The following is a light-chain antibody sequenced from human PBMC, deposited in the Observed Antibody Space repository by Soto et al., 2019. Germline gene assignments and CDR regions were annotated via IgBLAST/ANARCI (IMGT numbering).Light chain of an antibody. J-gene: IGKJ1*01. Sequence: DIQMTQSPSTLSASVGDRVTITCRASESSSNWLAWYQQKPGKAPNLLIYKASSLESGVPSRFSGSGSGTEFTLTISSLQPDDFATYYCQQYDSYWTFGQGTKVEIK. CDR3: QQYDSYWT. CDR1: ESSSNW. V-gene: IGKV1-5*03. CDR2: KAS.